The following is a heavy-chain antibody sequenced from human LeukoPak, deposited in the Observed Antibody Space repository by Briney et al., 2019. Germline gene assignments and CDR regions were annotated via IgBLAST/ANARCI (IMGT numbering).Heavy chain of an antibody. J-gene: IGHJ4*02. CDR3: ARDPGIYYHDSSGRFDY. V-gene: IGHV1-18*01. D-gene: IGHD3-22*01. CDR2: ISAYNGNT. Sequence: ASVKVSCKASGYTFTSYGISWVRQAPGQGLEWMRWISAYNGNTNYAQKLQGRVTMTTDTSTSTAYMELRSLRSDDTAVYYCARDPGIYYHDSSGRFDYWGQGTLVTVSS. CDR1: GYTFTSYG.